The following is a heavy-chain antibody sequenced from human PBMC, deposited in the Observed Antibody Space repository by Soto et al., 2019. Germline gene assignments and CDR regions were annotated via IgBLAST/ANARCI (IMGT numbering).Heavy chain of an antibody. V-gene: IGHV4-34*01. Sequence: QVQLQQWGAGLLKPSETLSLTCAVYGGSFSGYYWTWIRQPPGTGLEWIGEINHRGSTNYNPSLKSRVTISVDTSKNQFSLKLTSVTAAETAVYYCARDKITGLFDYWGQGTLVTVSS. D-gene: IGHD2-8*02. CDR3: ARDKITGLFDY. CDR2: INHRGST. CDR1: GGSFSGYY. J-gene: IGHJ4*02.